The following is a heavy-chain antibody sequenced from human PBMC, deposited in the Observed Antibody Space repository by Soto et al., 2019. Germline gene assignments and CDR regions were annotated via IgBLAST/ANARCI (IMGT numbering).Heavy chain of an antibody. V-gene: IGHV4-31*03. D-gene: IGHD1-26*01. Sequence: SETLSLTCTVSGGSISSGGDYWSWIRQHPGKGLEWIGYINYIGSTYYNPSLKSRVTISVHTSKSQFSLELSSVTAADTAVYYCARGLISGSHYSGGWYYFDSWGQGTQVTVSS. CDR2: INYIGST. J-gene: IGHJ4*02. CDR1: GGSISSGGDY. CDR3: ARGLISGSHYSGGWYYFDS.